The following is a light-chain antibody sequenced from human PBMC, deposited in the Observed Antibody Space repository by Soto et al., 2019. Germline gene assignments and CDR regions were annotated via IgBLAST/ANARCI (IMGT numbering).Light chain of an antibody. CDR1: SSDIGAYNY. CDR3: CSYACSSWV. V-gene: IGLV2-11*01. Sequence: QSALTQPRSVSGSPGQSVTISCTGTSSDIGAYNYVSWYQHHPGKAPNLIIYDVTKRPSGVPDRFSGSKSGNTASRTIAGLQAEFEADYYCCSYACSSWVFAGGTKLTVL. CDR2: DVT. J-gene: IGLJ3*02.